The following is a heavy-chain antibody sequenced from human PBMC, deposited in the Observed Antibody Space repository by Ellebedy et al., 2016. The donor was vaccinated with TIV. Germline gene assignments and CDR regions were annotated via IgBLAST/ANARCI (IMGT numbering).Heavy chain of an antibody. J-gene: IGHJ6*02. CDR2: INHSGST. D-gene: IGHD3-10*01. Sequence: SETLSLTXAVYGGSFSGYYWSWIRQPPGKGLEWIGEINHSGSTNYNPSLKSRVTISVDTSKNQFSLKLSSVTAADTAVYYCARDKYYGSGSYYNRYYYYGMDVWGQGTTVTVSS. CDR1: GGSFSGYY. V-gene: IGHV4-34*01. CDR3: ARDKYYGSGSYYNRYYYYGMDV.